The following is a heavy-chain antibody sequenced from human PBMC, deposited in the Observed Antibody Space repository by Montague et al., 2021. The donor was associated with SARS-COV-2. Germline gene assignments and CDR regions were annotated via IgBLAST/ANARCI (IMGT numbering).Heavy chain of an antibody. V-gene: IGHV3-49*04. D-gene: IGHD3-10*01. CDR1: GFTFGDYA. CDR3: TRDGLGTMVRGVIILRDDAFDI. Sequence: SLRLSWSASGFTFGDYAMSWVRQAPGKGLEWVGFIRSKAYGGTTEYAASVKGRFTISRDDSKSIAYLQMNSLKTEDTAVCYCTRDGLGTMVRGVIILRDDAFDIWGQGTMVTVSS. CDR2: IRSKAYGGTT. J-gene: IGHJ3*02.